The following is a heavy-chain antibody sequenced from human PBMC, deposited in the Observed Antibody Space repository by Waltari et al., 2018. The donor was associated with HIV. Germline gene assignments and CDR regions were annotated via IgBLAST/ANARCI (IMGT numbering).Heavy chain of an antibody. CDR2: IYPGDSET. CDR1: GYSFTSYW. Sequence: EVQLVQSGAEVKKPGESLKISCKGSGYSFTSYWIGWVRQMPGKGLEWMGIIYPGDSETRYSPSFQGQVTISADKSISTAYLQGSSLKASDTAMYYCARLAVLLWFGELRGSAFDIWGQGTMVTVSS. CDR3: ARLAVLLWFGELRGSAFDI. V-gene: IGHV5-51*03. J-gene: IGHJ3*02. D-gene: IGHD3-10*01.